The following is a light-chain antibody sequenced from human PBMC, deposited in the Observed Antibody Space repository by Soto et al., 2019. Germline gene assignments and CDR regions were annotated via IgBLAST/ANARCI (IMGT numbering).Light chain of an antibody. Sequence: QSALTQPPSVSGSPGQSVTISCTGTSSDVGSYNRVSWYQQPPGTAPKLMIYEVSNRPSGVPDRFSGSKSGNTAPLTISGLQAEDEADYYCSSYTSSSTDVFGTGTKVTVL. CDR3: SSYTSSSTDV. J-gene: IGLJ1*01. CDR1: SSDVGSYNR. V-gene: IGLV2-18*02. CDR2: EVS.